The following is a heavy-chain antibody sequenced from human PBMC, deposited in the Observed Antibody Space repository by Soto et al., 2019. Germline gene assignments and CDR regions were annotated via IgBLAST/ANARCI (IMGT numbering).Heavy chain of an antibody. CDR2: VKIKIDGGTT. CDR3: PTDLARTIAGDY. CDR1: GFTFSNAW. J-gene: IGHJ4*02. D-gene: IGHD6-13*01. Sequence: EVQLVESGGGLVKPGGSLRLSCAASGFTFSNAWMNWVRQAPGKGLEWVGRVKIKIDGGTTDYAAPVKGRFTISRDDSKNTLYLQMNGLKTEDTAVYYCPTDLARTIAGDYWGQGTLVTVSS. V-gene: IGHV3-15*07.